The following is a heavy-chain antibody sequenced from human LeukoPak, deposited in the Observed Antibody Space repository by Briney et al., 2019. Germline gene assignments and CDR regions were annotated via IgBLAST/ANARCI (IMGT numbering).Heavy chain of an antibody. CDR2: INPNSGGT. J-gene: IGHJ4*02. D-gene: IGHD6-13*01. V-gene: IGHV1-2*02. CDR1: GYTFTGYY. Sequence: ASVKVSCKASGYTFTGYYMHWVRQAPGQGLEWMGWINPNSGGTNYAQKFQGRVTMTRDTSISTADMELSRLRSDDTAVYYCAREDSSSWYSGIDYWGQGTLVTVSS. CDR3: AREDSSSWYSGIDY.